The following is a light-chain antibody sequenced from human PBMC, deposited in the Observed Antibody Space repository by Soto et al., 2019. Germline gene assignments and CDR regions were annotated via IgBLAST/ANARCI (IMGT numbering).Light chain of an antibody. CDR3: QQYYSYPRT. Sequence: DIQMTQAPSTLSASVGDRFTITCRASQSISSWLAWYQQKQGKXSKXXIYDASSLESGVPSRFSGSGSGTDLTITISCLQSEDFETYYCQQYYSYPRTFGQGTRREIK. CDR2: DAS. J-gene: IGKJ5*01. CDR1: QSISSW. V-gene: IGKV1-5*01.